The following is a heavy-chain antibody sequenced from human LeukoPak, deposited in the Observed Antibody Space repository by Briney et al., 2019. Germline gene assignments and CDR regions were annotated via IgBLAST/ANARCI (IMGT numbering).Heavy chain of an antibody. V-gene: IGHV1-2*04. CDR3: ARDYYGDDALDI. J-gene: IGHJ3*02. CDR2: INPESGGT. Sequence: ASVKVSCKASGYTFTGYYMHWVRQAPGQGLEWMGWINPESGGTNYAQKFQGWVTMTRDASISTAYMELSRLRSDDTAVYYCARDYYGDDALDIWGQGTVVTVSS. D-gene: IGHD4-17*01. CDR1: GYTFTGYY.